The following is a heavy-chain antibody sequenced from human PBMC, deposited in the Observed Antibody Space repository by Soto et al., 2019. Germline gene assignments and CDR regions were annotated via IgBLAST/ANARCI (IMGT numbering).Heavy chain of an antibody. J-gene: IGHJ3*02. CDR1: GFTFSSYA. CDR2: ISGSGGST. V-gene: IGHV3-23*01. D-gene: IGHD2-15*01. Sequence: GGSLRLSCAASGFTFSSYAMSWVRQAPGKGLEWVSAISGSGGSTYYADSVKGRFTISRDNSKNTLYLQMNSLRAEDTAVYYCAKDSLSMVAALNTRDAFDIWDQGTMVTVSS. CDR3: AKDSLSMVAALNTRDAFDI.